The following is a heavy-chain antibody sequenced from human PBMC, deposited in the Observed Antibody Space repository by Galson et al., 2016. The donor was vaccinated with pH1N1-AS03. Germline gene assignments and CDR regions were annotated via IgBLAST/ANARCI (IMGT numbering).Heavy chain of an antibody. CDR2: IFHSGST. D-gene: IGHD1-26*01. V-gene: IGHV4-31*01. Sequence: TLSLTCSVSGVSISSGGYYWNWIRQHPGKGLEWIGYIFHSGSTYYNPSLEGLVSISVDTSKNQFSLKLKSVTAADTAVYYCARQDSGAYYLDSWGPGTLVTVSS. CDR1: GVSISSGGYY. J-gene: IGHJ4*02. CDR3: ARQDSGAYYLDS.